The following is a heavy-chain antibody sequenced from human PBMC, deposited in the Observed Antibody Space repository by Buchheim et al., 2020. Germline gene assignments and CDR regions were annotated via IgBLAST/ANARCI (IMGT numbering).Heavy chain of an antibody. J-gene: IGHJ4*02. V-gene: IGHV3-11*01. Sequence: QVQLVESGGGLVKPGGSLRLSCAASGFTFSDYYMSWIRQAPGKGLEWVSYISSSGSTIYYADSVKGRFTISRDNAKNSLYLQMNSLRAEDTAVYYCAGASDYVWGSYRYTGITAFDYWGQGTL. CDR3: AGASDYVWGSYRYTGITAFDY. D-gene: IGHD3-16*02. CDR2: ISSSGSTI. CDR1: GFTFSDYY.